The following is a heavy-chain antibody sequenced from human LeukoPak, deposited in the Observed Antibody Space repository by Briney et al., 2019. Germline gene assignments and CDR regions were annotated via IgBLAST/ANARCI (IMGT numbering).Heavy chain of an antibody. Sequence: PSETLSLTCTVSGGSISSYYWSWIRQPPGKGLEWIGYIYYSGSTNYNPSLKSRVTISVDTSKNQFSLKLSSVTAADTAVYYCARESGITGTTEGFDYWGQGTLVTVSS. J-gene: IGHJ4*02. CDR3: ARESGITGTTEGFDY. D-gene: IGHD1-7*01. CDR1: GGSISSYY. V-gene: IGHV4-59*01. CDR2: IYYSGST.